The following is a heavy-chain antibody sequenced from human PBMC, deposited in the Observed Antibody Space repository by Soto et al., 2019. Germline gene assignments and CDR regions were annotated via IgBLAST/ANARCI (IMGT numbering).Heavy chain of an antibody. CDR1: GGSFSGYY. Sequence: SETLPLTCAVYGGSFSGYYWSCIRQPPGKGLEWIEEINHSGSTNYNPALKSRVTISVDTSKNQFSLKLSSVAAADTAVYYCARDKARHGMDVWGQGTTVT. J-gene: IGHJ6*02. V-gene: IGHV4-34*01. CDR2: INHSGST. CDR3: ARDKARHGMDV.